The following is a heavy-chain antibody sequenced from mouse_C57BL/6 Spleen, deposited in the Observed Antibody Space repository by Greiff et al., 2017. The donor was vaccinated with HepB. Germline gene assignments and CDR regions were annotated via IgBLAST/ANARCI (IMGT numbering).Heavy chain of an antibody. Sequence: VQLQQSGAELVRPGASVKLSCTASGFNIKDYYMHWVKQRPEQGLEWIGRIDPEDGDTEYAPKFQGKATMTADTSSNTAYLQLSSLTSEDTAVYYCTTRGYYGIYYFDYWGQGTTLTVSS. CDR2: IDPEDGDT. CDR3: TTRGYYGIYYFDY. J-gene: IGHJ2*01. V-gene: IGHV14-1*01. CDR1: GFNIKDYY. D-gene: IGHD2-1*01.